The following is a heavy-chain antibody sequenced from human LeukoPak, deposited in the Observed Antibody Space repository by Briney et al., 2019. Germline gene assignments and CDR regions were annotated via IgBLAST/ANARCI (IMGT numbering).Heavy chain of an antibody. Sequence: SETLSLTCTVSGGSISSYYRSWIRRPPGKGLEWIGYIYYSGSTNYNPSLKSRVTISVDTSKNQFSLKLSSVTAADTAVYYCARVSGSSSWYSWYFDLWGRGTLVTVSS. CDR2: IYYSGST. V-gene: IGHV4-59*01. D-gene: IGHD6-13*01. J-gene: IGHJ2*01. CDR3: ARVSGSSSWYSWYFDL. CDR1: GGSISSYY.